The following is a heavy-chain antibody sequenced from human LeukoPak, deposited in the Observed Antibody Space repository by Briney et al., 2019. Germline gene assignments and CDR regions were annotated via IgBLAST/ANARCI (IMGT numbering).Heavy chain of an antibody. D-gene: IGHD5-18*01. CDR1: GFTFSSYS. CDR2: ISSSSSTI. Sequence: GGSLRLFCAASGFTFSSYSMNWVRQAPGKGLEWVSYISSSSSTIYYADSVKARFTISRDNAKNSLYLQMNSLRAEDTAVYYCARAPLKLTAMAPVDYWGQGTLVTVSS. CDR3: ARAPLKLTAMAPVDY. J-gene: IGHJ4*02. V-gene: IGHV3-48*04.